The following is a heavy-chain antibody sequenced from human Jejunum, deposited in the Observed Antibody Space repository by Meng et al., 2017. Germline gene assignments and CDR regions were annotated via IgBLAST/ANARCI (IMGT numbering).Heavy chain of an antibody. V-gene: IGHV1-8*01. Sequence: ASVKVSCKASGYTFTTYDINWVRQATGQGLEWMGWMNPNNGNTGYAQKFQGRVTMTRNTSINTAYVELTSLRSEDTAVYYCARAYCTTSHCRYYSDYGMDLWGQGTTVTVSS. J-gene: IGHJ6*02. CDR2: MNPNNGNT. CDR3: ARAYCTTSHCRYYSDYGMDL. D-gene: IGHD2-8*01. CDR1: GYTFTTYD.